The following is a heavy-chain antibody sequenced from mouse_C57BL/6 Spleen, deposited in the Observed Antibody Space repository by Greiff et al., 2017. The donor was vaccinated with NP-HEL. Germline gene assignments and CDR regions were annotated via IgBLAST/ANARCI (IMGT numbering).Heavy chain of an antibody. D-gene: IGHD2-4*01. CDR3: ARKGDSDGLDY. J-gene: IGHJ3*01. Sequence: VQLQQSGPELVKPGASVKISCKASGYAFSSYWMNWVKQRPGQGLEWIGRIFPGDGATNYNGKFKGKATLTADKSSSTAYMQLSSLTSEDSAVYFCARKGDSDGLDYWGQGTLVTVSA. CDR2: IFPGDGAT. CDR1: GYAFSSYW. V-gene: IGHV1-82*01.